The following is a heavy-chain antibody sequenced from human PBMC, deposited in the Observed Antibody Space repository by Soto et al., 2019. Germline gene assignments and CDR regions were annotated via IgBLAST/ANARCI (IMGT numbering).Heavy chain of an antibody. Sequence: EVQLLESGGGLVQPEGSLRLSCAASGFTFSSYAMSWVRQAPGKGLEWVSGISGGGSTTYYADSVKGRFTISRDNSKNTLYLQVNSLRAEDTAVYYCARDQAAGGTISRYFQDWGQGTPVTVSS. CDR1: GFTFSSYA. CDR2: ISGGGSTT. D-gene: IGHD6-13*01. J-gene: IGHJ1*01. V-gene: IGHV3-23*01. CDR3: ARDQAAGGTISRYFQD.